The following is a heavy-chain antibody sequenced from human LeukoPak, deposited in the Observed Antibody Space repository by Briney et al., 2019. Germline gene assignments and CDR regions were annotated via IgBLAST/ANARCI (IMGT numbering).Heavy chain of an antibody. CDR1: GGSISSSSYY. J-gene: IGHJ5*02. CDR3: ARGERLAYCGGDCYSARDGWFDP. Sequence: SETLSLTCTVSGGSISSSSYYWGWIRQPPGKGLEWIGSIYYSGSTYYNPSLKSRVTISVDTSKNQFSLKLSSVTAADTAVYYCARGERLAYCGGDCYSARDGWFDPWGQGTLVTVSS. V-gene: IGHV4-39*01. CDR2: IYYSGST. D-gene: IGHD2-21*02.